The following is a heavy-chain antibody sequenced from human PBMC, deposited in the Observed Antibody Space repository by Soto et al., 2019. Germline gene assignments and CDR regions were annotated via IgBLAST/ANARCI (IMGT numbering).Heavy chain of an antibody. Sequence: SEALSLTCVMSGGSIGTSYPYWGWIPQPPGERLYWIGNINFGGATKFNPSLKSRVTTSVDTTKNEVSLKQTSVTTTDTAVYYCARYQAGRSGGSQFHPWGQGTLVTVSS. D-gene: IGHD1-26*01. CDR2: INFGGAT. CDR3: ARYQAGRSGGSQFHP. J-gene: IGHJ5*02. CDR1: GGSIGTSYPY. V-gene: IGHV4-39*01.